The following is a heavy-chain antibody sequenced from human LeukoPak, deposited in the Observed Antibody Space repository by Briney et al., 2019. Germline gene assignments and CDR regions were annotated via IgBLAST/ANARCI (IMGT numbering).Heavy chain of an antibody. CDR3: ARGGPNSSGYTVDAFDI. V-gene: IGHV4-59*01. J-gene: IGHJ3*02. CDR2: IHYTGST. Sequence: SETLSLTCTVSGDSITSYYWSWIRRPPGKGLEWVGYIHYTGSTNYHPSLTSRVSMSVDTSDNQFSLKLTSVTAADTAVYYCARGGPNSSGYTVDAFDIWGLGTMITVSS. D-gene: IGHD3-22*01. CDR1: GDSITSYY.